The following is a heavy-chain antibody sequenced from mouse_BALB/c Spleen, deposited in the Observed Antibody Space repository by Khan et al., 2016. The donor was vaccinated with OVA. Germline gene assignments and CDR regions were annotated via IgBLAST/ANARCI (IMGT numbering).Heavy chain of an antibody. J-gene: IGHJ3*01. CDR2: INPNNGGS. V-gene: IGHV1S81*02. D-gene: IGHD2-2*01. Sequence: QVQLKQSGAELVKTGASVKLSCKASGYTFSSYYLYWVKQRPGQGLEWIGEINPNNGGSNFNEKFKSKATLTVDKSSYTAYMQLSSLTSEDSAVYYCKRSGYGSFAYWGRGTLVTVSA. CDR1: GYTFSSYY. CDR3: KRSGYGSFAY.